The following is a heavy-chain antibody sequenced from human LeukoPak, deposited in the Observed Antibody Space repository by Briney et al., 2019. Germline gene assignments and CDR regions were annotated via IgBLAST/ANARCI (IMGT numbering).Heavy chain of an antibody. Sequence: GGSLRLSCAASGFTFSSYGMHWVRQAPGKGLEWVAFIRYDGSNKYYADSVKGRFTISRDNSKNTLYLQMNSLRAEDTAVYYCASEGSLVGSPPIDYWGQGTLVTVSS. J-gene: IGHJ4*02. CDR3: ASEGSLVGSPPIDY. CDR2: IRYDGSNK. D-gene: IGHD2-15*01. CDR1: GFTFSSYG. V-gene: IGHV3-30*02.